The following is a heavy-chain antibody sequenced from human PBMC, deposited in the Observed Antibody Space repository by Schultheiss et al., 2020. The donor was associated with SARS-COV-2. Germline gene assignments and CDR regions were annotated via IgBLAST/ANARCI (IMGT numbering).Heavy chain of an antibody. CDR1: GFTFSSYG. CDR3: ARELGFWPASAVGAVDV. J-gene: IGHJ6*02. V-gene: IGHV3-30*03. Sequence: GGSLRLSCAASGFTFSSYGMHWVRQAPGKGLEWVAVISYDGNYKYYADSVKGRFTISRDDSKNTLYLQMNSLRAEDTAVYYCARELGFWPASAVGAVDVWGQGTTVTVSS. CDR2: ISYDGNYK. D-gene: IGHD1-26*01.